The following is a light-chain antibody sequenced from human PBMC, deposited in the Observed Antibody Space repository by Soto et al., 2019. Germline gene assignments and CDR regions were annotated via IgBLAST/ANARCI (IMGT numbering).Light chain of an antibody. CDR3: AAWDDSLNGPV. CDR1: SSNIGSNA. CDR2: SYN. J-gene: IGLJ2*01. V-gene: IGLV1-44*01. Sequence: QSVLTQPPSASGTPGQRVTISCSGSSSNIGSNAVHWYQQLPGTAPKLLIYSYNQRPSGVPDRFSGSKSGTSASLAISGLQSEDEAAYYCAAWDDSLNGPVFGGGTKVTVL.